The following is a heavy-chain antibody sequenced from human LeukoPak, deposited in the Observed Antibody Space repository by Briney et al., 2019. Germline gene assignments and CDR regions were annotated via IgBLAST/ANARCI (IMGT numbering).Heavy chain of an antibody. V-gene: IGHV3-30*02. CDR3: AKDLEQQLPLYSAMDV. Sequence: DSVKGRFTISRDNSKNTMHLQMNSLRAEDTAVYYCAKDLEQQLPLYSAMDVWGQGTTVTVSS. D-gene: IGHD6-13*01. J-gene: IGHJ6*02.